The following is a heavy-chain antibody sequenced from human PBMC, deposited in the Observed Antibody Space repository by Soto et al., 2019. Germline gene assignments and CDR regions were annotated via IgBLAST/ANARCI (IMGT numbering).Heavy chain of an antibody. D-gene: IGHD2-21*01. V-gene: IGHV4-59*01. CDR2: IYYSGST. CDR1: GGTISSYD. J-gene: IGHJ5*02. CDR3: ARGGGEDCYNLPNWFDP. Sequence: PSETLSLPCSASGGTISSYDWSWIRQPPGKGLEWIGYIYYSGSTNYNPSLKSRVTRSVDTSKNQCSLQLSSVTAADTAVYYCARGGGEDCYNLPNWFDPWGQGTLVTVSS.